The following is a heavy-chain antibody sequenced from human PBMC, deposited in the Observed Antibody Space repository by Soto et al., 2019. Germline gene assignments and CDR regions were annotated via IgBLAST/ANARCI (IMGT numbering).Heavy chain of an antibody. Sequence: GESLKISCKHSGFNFPTFWIAWVRQMPGKGLEWMGTIYPDDSDTRYSPSFQGQVTISADKSIQTAYLQWGSLKASDSPLYYCARGKYNSPRGGLDDWGQRTPVTV. J-gene: IGHJ4*02. V-gene: IGHV5-51*01. D-gene: IGHD1-1*01. CDR1: GFNFPTFW. CDR3: ARGKYNSPRGGLDD. CDR2: IYPDDSDT.